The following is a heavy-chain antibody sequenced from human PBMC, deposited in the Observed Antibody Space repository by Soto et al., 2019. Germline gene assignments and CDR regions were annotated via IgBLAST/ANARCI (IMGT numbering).Heavy chain of an antibody. D-gene: IGHD4-17*01. CDR1: GGSISSGGYY. J-gene: IGHJ6*02. Sequence: QVQLQESGPGLVKPSQTLSPTCTVSGGSISSGGYYWAWIRQHPGRGLEGMGYISYSGSTNYNPPLKSRVTISLDTSKNRFSLKLSSVTAADTAVYYCARDRGRTVTTSYYQYYGMDVWGQGTTVTVSS. V-gene: IGHV4-31*03. CDR3: ARDRGRTVTTSYYQYYGMDV. CDR2: ISYSGST.